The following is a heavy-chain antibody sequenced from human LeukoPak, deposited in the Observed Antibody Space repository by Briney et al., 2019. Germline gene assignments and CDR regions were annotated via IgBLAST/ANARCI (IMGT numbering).Heavy chain of an antibody. CDR1: GFTFSSYG. D-gene: IGHD2-8*01. J-gene: IGHJ4*02. CDR3: ASLIVLMVYAPGPFDY. CDR2: IWYDGSKK. Sequence: GRSLRLSCAASGFTFSSYGMHWVRQAPGKGLEWVAVIWYDGSKKYYADSVKGRFTISRDNSKNTLYLQMNSLRAEDTAVYYCASLIVLMVYAPGPFDYWGQGTLVTVSS. V-gene: IGHV3-33*01.